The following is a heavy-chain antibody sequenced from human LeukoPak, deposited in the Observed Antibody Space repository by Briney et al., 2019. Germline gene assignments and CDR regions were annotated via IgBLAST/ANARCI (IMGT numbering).Heavy chain of an antibody. D-gene: IGHD5-18*01. CDR2: IYYSGST. CDR3: ARVTLHTAMVGYYFDY. CDR1: GGSISSGDYY. Sequence: SETLSLTCTVSGGSISSGDYYWSWIRQPPGKGLEWIGYIYYSGSTYYNPSLKSRVTISVDTSKNQFSLKLSSVTAADTAVYYCARVTLHTAMVGYYFDYWGQGTLVTVSS. J-gene: IGHJ4*02. V-gene: IGHV4-30-4*02.